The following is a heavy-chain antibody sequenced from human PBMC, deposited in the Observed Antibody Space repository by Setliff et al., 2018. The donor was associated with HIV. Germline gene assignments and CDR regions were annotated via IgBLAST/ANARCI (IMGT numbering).Heavy chain of an antibody. V-gene: IGHV3-53*01. CDR2: IYSGGVT. J-gene: IGHJ5*02. D-gene: IGHD2-8*01. CDR3: AKDMYKYGHNWFDP. Sequence: AGGSLRLSCAASGFTFSSYSMNWVRQAPGRGLEWVSLIYSGGVTHYADAVKGRFTISRDSSKNTLYLQLSSLRAEDTAVYYCAKDMYKYGHNWFDPWGQGTLVTSPQ. CDR1: GFTFSSYS.